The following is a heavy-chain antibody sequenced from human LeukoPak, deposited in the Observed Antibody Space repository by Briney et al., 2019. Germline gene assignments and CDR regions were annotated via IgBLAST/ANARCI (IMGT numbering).Heavy chain of an antibody. D-gene: IGHD2-2*02. CDR3: ARDRKLGYCSSTSCYTDWFDP. CDR2: ISAYNGNT. CDR1: GYTFTSYG. Sequence: ASVKVSCKASGYTFTSYGISWVRQAPGQGLEWMGWISAYNGNTNYAQKLQGRVTMTTDTSTSTAYMELRSLRSDDTAVYYCARDRKLGYCSSTSCYTDWFDPWGQGTLVTVSS. V-gene: IGHV1-18*01. J-gene: IGHJ5*02.